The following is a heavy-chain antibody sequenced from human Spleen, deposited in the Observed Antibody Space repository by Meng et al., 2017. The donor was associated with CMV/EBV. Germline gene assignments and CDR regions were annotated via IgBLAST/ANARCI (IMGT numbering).Heavy chain of an antibody. V-gene: IGHV3-23*01. CDR1: FTFNSFA. CDR3: AKGSAGYLEWLSLGWFDP. J-gene: IGHJ5*02. D-gene: IGHD3-3*01. Sequence: FTFNSFAMTRVRQAQGKGLEWVSAISGGGGGTYYTDSVKSRFTISRDNSKNTLYLQMNSLRAEDTAVYYCAKGSAGYLEWLSLGWFDPWGQGTLVTVSS. CDR2: ISGGGGGT.